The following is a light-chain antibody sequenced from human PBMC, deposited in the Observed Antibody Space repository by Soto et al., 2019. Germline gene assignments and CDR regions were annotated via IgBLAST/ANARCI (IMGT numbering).Light chain of an antibody. Sequence: EFVLTQSPATLSLSPGERATLSCRASQRVNIYLAWYLQNPGQTPRLLIYDASIRATGVPARFTVSGSGTDFTLTISSLETEDFGVYYCQQRSSPTWTFGQGTKVE. J-gene: IGKJ1*01. CDR1: QRVNIY. V-gene: IGKV3-11*01. CDR3: QQRSSPTWT. CDR2: DAS.